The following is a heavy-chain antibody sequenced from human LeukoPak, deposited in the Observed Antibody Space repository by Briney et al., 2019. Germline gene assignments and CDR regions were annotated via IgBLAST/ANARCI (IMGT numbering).Heavy chain of an antibody. CDR1: GYTFTGYY. J-gene: IGHJ4*02. CDR3: ARDRGYYGSGSGFDY. CDR2: LNPTDGST. D-gene: IGHD3-10*01. V-gene: IGHV1-46*01. Sequence: ASVKVSCKASGYTFTGYYMHWVRQAPGQGLEWMGILNPTDGSTRYSQKFQGRVTMTRDTSTSTVYMELSSLRSEDTAVYYCARDRGYYGSGSGFDYWGQGTLVTVSS.